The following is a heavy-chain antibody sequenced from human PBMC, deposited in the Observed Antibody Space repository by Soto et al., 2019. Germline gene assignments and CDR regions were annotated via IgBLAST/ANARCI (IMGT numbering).Heavy chain of an antibody. CDR1: GGSISSGGYY. CDR2: SYYSGST. Sequence: QVQLQESGPGLVKPSQTLSLTCTVSGGSISSGGYYWSWLRQHPGKGLEWIGYSYYSGSTYYNPSLKSRLTIPVDASKNKFSRKLCSLTASDTAGYYCARANPLEYASVTGYPLCSLDSWVEGILVTVSS. CDR3: ARANPLEYASVTGYPLCSLDS. V-gene: IGHV4-31*03. J-gene: IGHJ4*02. D-gene: IGHD3-9*01.